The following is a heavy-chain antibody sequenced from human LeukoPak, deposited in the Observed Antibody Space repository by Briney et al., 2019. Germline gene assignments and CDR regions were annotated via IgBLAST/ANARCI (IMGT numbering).Heavy chain of an antibody. J-gene: IGHJ4*02. D-gene: IGHD2-2*02. V-gene: IGHV3-23*01. CDR1: GFTFSSYA. CDR2: ISGSGGST. Sequence: GASLRLSCAASGFTFSSYAMSWVRQAPGKGLEWVSAISGSGGSTYYADSVKGRFTISSDNSKNTLYLQMNSLRAEDTAVYYCAKDSWEDCSSTSCYKGSLDWGQGTLVTVSS. CDR3: AKDSWEDCSSTSCYKGSLD.